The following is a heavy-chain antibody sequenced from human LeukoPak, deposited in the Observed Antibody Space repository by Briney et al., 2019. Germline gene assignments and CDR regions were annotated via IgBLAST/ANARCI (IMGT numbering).Heavy chain of an antibody. D-gene: IGHD3-16*01. CDR1: GYTFTGYY. J-gene: IGHJ4*02. V-gene: IGHV1-46*01. Sequence: ASVKVSCKASGYTFTGYYIHWVRQAPGQGLEWMGTINPSAGNTNYAQSFQGRVTMTRDTSTSTVYMELTSLTSEDTAVYYCVREASGGYFDYWGQGTQVTVSS. CDR3: VREASGGYFDY. CDR2: INPSAGNT.